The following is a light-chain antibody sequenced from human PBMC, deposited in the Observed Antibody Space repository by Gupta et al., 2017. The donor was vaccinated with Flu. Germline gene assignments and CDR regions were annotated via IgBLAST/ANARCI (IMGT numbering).Light chain of an antibody. Sequence: RASIVTRSIKTLSVWYLQNPSQTPTLLIYEASYRSTGVPDRFSGSGSGTEFTLSISTLEPEDFAVYYCLHRDELPLTFGGGTKLEI. CDR1: RSIKTL. CDR3: LHRDELPLT. CDR2: EAS. V-gene: IGKV3-11*01. J-gene: IGKJ4*01.